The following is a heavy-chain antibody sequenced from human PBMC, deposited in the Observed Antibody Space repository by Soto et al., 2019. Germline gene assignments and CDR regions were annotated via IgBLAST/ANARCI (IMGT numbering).Heavy chain of an antibody. CDR1: GGSVSSGSYY. Sequence: SETLSLTCTVSGGSVSSGSYYWSWIRQPPGKGLEWIGYIYYSGSTNYNPSLKSRVTISVDTSKNQFSLKLSSVTAADTAVYYCANSSPTGVITERYYYYGMDVWGQGTTVTVSS. CDR2: IYYSGST. V-gene: IGHV4-61*01. D-gene: IGHD3-10*01. CDR3: ANSSPTGVITERYYYYGMDV. J-gene: IGHJ6*02.